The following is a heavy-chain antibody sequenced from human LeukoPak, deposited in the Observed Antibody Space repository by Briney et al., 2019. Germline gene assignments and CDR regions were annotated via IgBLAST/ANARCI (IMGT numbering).Heavy chain of an antibody. J-gene: IGHJ4*02. CDR2: ISSSSSYI. V-gene: IGHV3-21*01. CDR1: GFTFSSYS. Sequence: GGSLRLSCAASGFTFSSYSINWVRQAPGKGLEWVSSISSSSSYIYYADSVKGRFTISRDNAKNSLYLQMNSLRAEDTAVYYCARVPYYDFWSGYFPFDYWGQGTLVTVSS. CDR3: ARVPYYDFWSGYFPFDY. D-gene: IGHD3-3*01.